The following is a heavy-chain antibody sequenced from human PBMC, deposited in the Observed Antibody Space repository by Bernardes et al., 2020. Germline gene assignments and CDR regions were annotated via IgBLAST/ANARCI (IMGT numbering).Heavy chain of an antibody. CDR3: ASEKECSSTSCYAGGNWFDP. J-gene: IGHJ5*02. CDR2: ISSSSSYI. V-gene: IGHV3-21*01. D-gene: IGHD2-2*01. CDR1: GFTFSSYS. Sequence: GGSLRLSCAASGFTFSSYSMNWVRQAPGKGLEWVSSISSSSSYIYYADPVKGRFTISRDNAKNSLYLQMNSLRAEDTAVYYCASEKECSSTSCYAGGNWFDPWGQGTLVTVSS.